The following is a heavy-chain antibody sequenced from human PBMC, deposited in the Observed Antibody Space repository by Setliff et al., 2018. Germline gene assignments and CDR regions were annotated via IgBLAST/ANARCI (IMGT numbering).Heavy chain of an antibody. J-gene: IGHJ6*02. Sequence: GGSLRLSCAASGFSFSSFWMSWVRQPPGKGLEWVANINQDGDAQFYVDSVKGRVTISRDNAKNSLYLQMNSLRVEDTAVYYCARDGGMGMVKGYYYGLDAWGPGTSVTVSS. CDR2: INQDGDAQ. CDR3: ARDGGMGMVKGYYYGLDA. V-gene: IGHV3-7*01. CDR1: GFSFSSFW. D-gene: IGHD5-18*01.